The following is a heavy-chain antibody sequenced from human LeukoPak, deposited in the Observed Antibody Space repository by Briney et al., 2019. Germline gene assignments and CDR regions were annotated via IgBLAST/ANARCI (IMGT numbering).Heavy chain of an antibody. CDR2: IYPGDSDT. D-gene: IGHD6-13*01. J-gene: IGHJ4*02. Sequence: GESLKISCKGSGYSFTSYWIGWVRQMPGKGLEWMGIIYPGDSDTRYSPSFQGQVTISADKSISTAYLQWSSLKASDTAMYYCASYPTPGIGAAGTFNYWGQGTLVTVSS. CDR1: GYSFTSYW. CDR3: ASYPTPGIGAAGTFNY. V-gene: IGHV5-51*01.